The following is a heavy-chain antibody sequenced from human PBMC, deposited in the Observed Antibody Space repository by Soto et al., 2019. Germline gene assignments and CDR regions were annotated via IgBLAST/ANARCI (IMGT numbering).Heavy chain of an antibody. CDR2: VSKSDYT. CDR3: SREVSIIIPAVSDF. Sequence: GGSLRLSCTVSGFAFNNYGINWVRQAPGNGLEWVSSVSKSDYTYYSDSVKGRFTISRDNAKNSVSLQMNTLRVEDTAVYYCSREVSIIIPAVSDFRGQGTLVTVSS. V-gene: IGHV3-21*01. J-gene: IGHJ4*02. D-gene: IGHD2-2*01. CDR1: GFAFNNYG.